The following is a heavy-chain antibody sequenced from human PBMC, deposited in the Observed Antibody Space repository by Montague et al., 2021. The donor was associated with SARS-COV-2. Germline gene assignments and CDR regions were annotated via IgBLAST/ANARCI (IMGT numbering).Heavy chain of an antibody. D-gene: IGHD4-11*01. CDR2: ISSSASTI. CDR1: GFNFNTYE. CDR3: ASSLGTVTNYYFDS. V-gene: IGHV3-48*03. Sequence: SLRLSCAGSGFNFNTYEMNWVRQAPGKGLEWVAYISSSASTIYYGDSVTGRFTISRDSAKNSLSLQMDRLRVDDTAIYYCASSLGTVTNYYFDSWGRGTQVTVPS. J-gene: IGHJ4*02.